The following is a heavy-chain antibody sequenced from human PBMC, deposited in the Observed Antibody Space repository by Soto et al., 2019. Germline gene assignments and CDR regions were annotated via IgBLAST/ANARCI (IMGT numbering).Heavy chain of an antibody. CDR2: ISHSGST. D-gene: IGHD3-3*01. V-gene: IGHV4-34*01. Sequence: SETLSLTCAVYGGSFSGYYWSWIRQPPGKGLEWIGEISHSGSTNYNPSLKSRVTISVDTSKNQFSLKLSSVTAADTAVYYCARGGLIRFLEWLRHYGMDVWGQGTTVTVSS. J-gene: IGHJ6*02. CDR1: GGSFSGYY. CDR3: ARGGLIRFLEWLRHYGMDV.